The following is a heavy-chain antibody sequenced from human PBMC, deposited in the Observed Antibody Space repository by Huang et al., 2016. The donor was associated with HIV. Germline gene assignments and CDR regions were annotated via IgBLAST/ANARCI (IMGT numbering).Heavy chain of an antibody. CDR2: IKPGGPS. J-gene: IGHJ6*03. CDR3: ARLPTPSYYDTWSLSPVEEDFFYFNMDL. Sequence: QVRLEQWGEGVVKPSDTLSLTCAVYGAPFTTYFWSWIRQSPGKGLQWIGEIKPGGPSNYNPVFKSRVSMSVDTPKKQFPLGRRDMTAADAAIYYCARLPTPSYYDTWSLSPVEEDFFYFNMDLWGQGTPVIVSS. V-gene: IGHV4-34*02. D-gene: IGHD3-3*01. CDR1: GAPFTTYF.